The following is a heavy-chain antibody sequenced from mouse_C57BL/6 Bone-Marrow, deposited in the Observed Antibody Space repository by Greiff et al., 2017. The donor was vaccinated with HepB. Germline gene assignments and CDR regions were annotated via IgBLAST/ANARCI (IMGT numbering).Heavy chain of an antibody. CDR1: GYTFTSYW. CDR2: IDPSDSYT. Sequence: QVQLQQPGAELVMPGASVKLSCKASGYTFTSYWMHWVKQRPGQGLEWIGEIDPSDSYTNYNQKFKGKSTLTVDKSSSTAYMQLSSLTSQDSAVYYCARWLCYFDVWGTGTSVTVSS. J-gene: IGHJ1*03. V-gene: IGHV1-69*01. D-gene: IGHD2-2*01. CDR3: ARWLCYFDV.